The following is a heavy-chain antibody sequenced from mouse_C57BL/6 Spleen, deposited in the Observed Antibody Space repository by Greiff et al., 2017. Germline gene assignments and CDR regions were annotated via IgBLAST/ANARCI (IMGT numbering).Heavy chain of an antibody. CDR1: GFTFSDYG. CDR2: ISSGSSTI. V-gene: IGHV5-17*01. J-gene: IGHJ1*03. CDR3: ARELDWYFDV. Sequence: EVKLMESGGGLVKPGGSLKLSCAASGFTFSDYGMHWVRQAPEKGLEWVAYISSGSSTINYADTVKGRFTISRDNAKNTLFLQMTSLRSEDTAMYYCARELDWYFDVWGTGTTVTVSS.